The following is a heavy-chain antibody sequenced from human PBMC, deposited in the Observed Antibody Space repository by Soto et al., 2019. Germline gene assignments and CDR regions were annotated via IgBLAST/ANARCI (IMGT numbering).Heavy chain of an antibody. CDR1: GGALSNYV. Sequence: QVQLVQSGAAVKKPGSSVRVSCKASGGALSNYVINWVRQAPGQGREWMGGIIPIFGTANYAQRYQGRVTITADESTSTAYMDLSSLRSEDTAVYYCAREGFSGGYFGSWGQGTLVTVSS. CDR2: IIPIFGTA. CDR3: AREGFSGGYFGS. J-gene: IGHJ4*02. D-gene: IGHD5-12*01. V-gene: IGHV1-69*01.